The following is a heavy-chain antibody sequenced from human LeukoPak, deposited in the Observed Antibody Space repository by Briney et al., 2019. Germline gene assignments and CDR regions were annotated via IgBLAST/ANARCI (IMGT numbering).Heavy chain of an antibody. D-gene: IGHD1-26*01. Sequence: GGSLRLSCAASGFTFSSYSMNWVRQVPGKGLEWVSSISSSSSYIYYADSVKGRFTISRDNAKNSLYLQMNSLRAEDTAVYYCARPKRPGGSNDYWGQGTLVTVSS. J-gene: IGHJ4*02. CDR1: GFTFSSYS. CDR2: ISSSSSYI. V-gene: IGHV3-21*01. CDR3: ARPKRPGGSNDY.